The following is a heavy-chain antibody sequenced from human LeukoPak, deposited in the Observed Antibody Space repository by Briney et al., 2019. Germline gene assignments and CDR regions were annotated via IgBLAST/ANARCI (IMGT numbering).Heavy chain of an antibody. D-gene: IGHD5-24*01. Sequence: ASVKVSCKASGGTFSSYAISWVRQAPGQGLEWMGGIIPIFGTANYAQKFQGRVTITADESTSTAYMELSSLRSEDTAVYYCARIRDGYNDAYDIWGQGTMVTVSS. V-gene: IGHV1-69*13. J-gene: IGHJ3*02. CDR3: ARIRDGYNDAYDI. CDR2: IIPIFGTA. CDR1: GGTFSSYA.